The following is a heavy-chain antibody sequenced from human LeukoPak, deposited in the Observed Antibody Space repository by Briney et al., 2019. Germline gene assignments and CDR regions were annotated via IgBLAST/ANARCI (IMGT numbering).Heavy chain of an antibody. D-gene: IGHD6-13*01. CDR2: INHSGST. CDR1: GGSFSGYY. V-gene: IGHV4-34*01. Sequence: SETLSLTCAAYGGSFSGYYWSWIRQPPGKGLEWIGEINHSGSTNYNPSLKSRVTISVDTSKNQFSLKLSSVTAADTAVYYCARGCGSSWYNFDYWGQGTLVTVSS. J-gene: IGHJ4*02. CDR3: ARGCGSSWYNFDY.